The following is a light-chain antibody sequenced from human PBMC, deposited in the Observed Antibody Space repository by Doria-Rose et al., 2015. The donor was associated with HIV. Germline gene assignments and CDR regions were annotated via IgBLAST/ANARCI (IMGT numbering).Light chain of an antibody. CDR2: DDS. CDR1: NIGSKS. CDR3: QVYDTTSNHYV. V-gene: IGLV3-21*02. J-gene: IGLJ1*01. Sequence: SSELTQDPSVSVAPGQTARITCGGNNIGSKSVHWYQRRPGQAPVLVVFDDSGRPSGIPERVSGSNSGNTATLTISRAEAGDEADYYCQVYDTTSNHYVFGAGTTVTVL.